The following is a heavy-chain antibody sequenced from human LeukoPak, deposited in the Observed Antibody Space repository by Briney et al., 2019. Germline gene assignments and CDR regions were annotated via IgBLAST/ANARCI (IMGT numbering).Heavy chain of an antibody. D-gene: IGHD6-19*01. CDR2: INHSEST. J-gene: IGHJ4*02. V-gene: IGHV4-34*01. CDR3: AALSSGSGWYYFDY. Sequence: SETLSLTCAVYGGSFSGYYWSWIHQPPGKGLEWMGDINHSESTNYNPSLKSRVTISVDTSKNQFSLKLSSVTAADTAVYYCAALSSGSGWYYFDYWGRGTLVTVSS. CDR1: GGSFSGYY.